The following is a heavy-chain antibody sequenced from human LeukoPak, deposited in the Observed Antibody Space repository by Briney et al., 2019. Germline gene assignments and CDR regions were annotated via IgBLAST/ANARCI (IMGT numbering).Heavy chain of an antibody. Sequence: SETLSLTCTVSGGSISSHYWSWIRQPPGKGLEWIGYIYYSGSTNYNPSLKSRVTISVDTSKNQFYLKLSSVTAADTAVYYCARGRYFDWLPFDYWGQGTLVTVSS. J-gene: IGHJ4*02. D-gene: IGHD3-9*01. CDR1: GGSISSHY. CDR2: IYYSGST. CDR3: ARGRYFDWLPFDY. V-gene: IGHV4-59*11.